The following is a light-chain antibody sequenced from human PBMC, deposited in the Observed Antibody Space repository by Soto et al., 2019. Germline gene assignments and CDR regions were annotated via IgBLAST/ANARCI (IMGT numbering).Light chain of an antibody. CDR3: QQYNSYLWT. CDR2: DAS. V-gene: IGKV1-5*01. CDR1: QSISSW. J-gene: IGKJ1*01. Sequence: DIQMTQSPSTLSASVGDRVTIPCRASQSISSWLAWYQQKPGKAPKLLIYDASSLESGVPSRFSGSGSGTEFTLTISSLQPDDFATYYCQQYNSYLWTFGQGTKEDIK.